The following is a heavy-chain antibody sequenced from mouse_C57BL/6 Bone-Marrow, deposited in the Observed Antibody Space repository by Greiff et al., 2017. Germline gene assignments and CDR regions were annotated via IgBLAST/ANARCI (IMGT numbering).Heavy chain of an antibody. V-gene: IGHV1-19*01. CDR1: GYTFTDYY. Sequence: EVQLQQSGPVPVKPGASVKMSCKASGYTFTDYYMNWVKQSHGKSLEWIGVINPYNGGTSYNQKFKGKATLTVDKSSSTAYMELNSLTSEDSAVYYCARSWGLRLFAYWGQGTLVTVSA. CDR3: ARSWGLRLFAY. D-gene: IGHD2-4*01. J-gene: IGHJ3*01. CDR2: INPYNGGT.